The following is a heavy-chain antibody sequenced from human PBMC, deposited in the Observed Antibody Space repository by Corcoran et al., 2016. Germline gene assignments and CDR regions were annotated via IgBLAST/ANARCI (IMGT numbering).Heavy chain of an antibody. V-gene: IGHV1-69*01. Sequence: QVQLVQSGAEVKKPGSSVKVSCKASGGTSSSYAISWVRQAPGQGLEWMGGIIPIFGTANYAQKFQGRVTITADESTSTAYMELSSLRSEDTAVYYCARDLGDPQYSGYENWGQGTLVTVSS. CDR2: IIPIFGTA. CDR1: GGTSSSYA. D-gene: IGHD5-12*01. CDR3: ARDLGDPQYSGYEN. J-gene: IGHJ4*02.